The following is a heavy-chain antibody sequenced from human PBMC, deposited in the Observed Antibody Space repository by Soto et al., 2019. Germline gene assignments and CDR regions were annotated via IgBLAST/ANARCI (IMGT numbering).Heavy chain of an antibody. V-gene: IGHV4-31*02. D-gene: IGHD1-26*01. Sequence: QVQLQESGPGLVKPSQTLSVTCSVSGDSVGRGGHYWTWIRQHPGKGLEWIGSIYWTGSTSYNPSLKGRVTISVDRSKSQVSRKVSSVTAADTAVYYWASDAGLATAIAHWGQGTLITVSA. CDR3: ASDAGLATAIAH. CDR1: GDSVGRGGHY. CDR2: IYWTGST. J-gene: IGHJ4*02.